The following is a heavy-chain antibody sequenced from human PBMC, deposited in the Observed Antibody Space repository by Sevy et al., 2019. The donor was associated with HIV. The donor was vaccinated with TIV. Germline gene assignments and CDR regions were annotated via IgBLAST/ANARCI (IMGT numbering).Heavy chain of an antibody. CDR1: GGTFSSYA. V-gene: IGHV1-69*13. CDR3: ARYDSSGYLPFHFDY. Sequence: ASVKVSCKASGGTFSSYAISWVRQAPGQGLEWMGGIIPIFGTANYAQKFQGRVTITADESTSTAYTELSSLRSEDTAVYYCARYDSSGYLPFHFDYWGQGTLVTVSS. CDR2: IIPIFGTA. D-gene: IGHD3-22*01. J-gene: IGHJ4*02.